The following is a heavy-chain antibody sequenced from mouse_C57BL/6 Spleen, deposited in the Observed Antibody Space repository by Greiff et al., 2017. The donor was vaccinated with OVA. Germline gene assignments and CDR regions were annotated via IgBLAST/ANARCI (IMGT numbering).Heavy chain of an antibody. CDR1: GYTFTSYW. CDR3: ARGNYDRYFDV. J-gene: IGHJ1*03. V-gene: IGHV1-72*01. Sequence: QVQLQQPGAELVKPGASVKLSCTASGYTFTSYWMHWVKQRPGRGLGWIGRIDPNSGGTKYNEKFKSTATLTVDKPSSTAYMQLSSLTSEDAAVYYCARGNYDRYFDVWGKGTTVTVSS. CDR2: IDPNSGGT. D-gene: IGHD2-4*01.